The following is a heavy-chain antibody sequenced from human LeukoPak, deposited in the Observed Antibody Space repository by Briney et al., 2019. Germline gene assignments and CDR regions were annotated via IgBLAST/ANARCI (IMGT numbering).Heavy chain of an antibody. Sequence: GGSLRLSCAASGFTFSSYTVNWVRQAPGKGLEWVSSISRSSSNTYYADSLKGRFTISRDNAKNSLYLQMNSLRAEDTAVYYCARVLEAAAFDFWGQGTLVTVSS. D-gene: IGHD6-13*01. J-gene: IGHJ4*02. CDR3: ARVLEAAAFDF. CDR2: ISRSSSNT. CDR1: GFTFSSYT. V-gene: IGHV3-21*01.